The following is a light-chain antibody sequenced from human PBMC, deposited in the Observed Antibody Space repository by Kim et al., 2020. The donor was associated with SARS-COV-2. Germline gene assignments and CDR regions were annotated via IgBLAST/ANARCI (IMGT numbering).Light chain of an antibody. CDR2: GAS. V-gene: IGKV3D-7*01. J-gene: IGKJ1*01. CDR1: QSVSSSY. CDR3: KQDYNLPPWT. Sequence: PGERVTLSCRASQSVSSSYLTWYQQKPGQAPRHLIYGASTRATGIPARCSGSGSGTDFTLTISSLQPEDFAVYYCKQDYNLPPWTFGQGTKVDIK.